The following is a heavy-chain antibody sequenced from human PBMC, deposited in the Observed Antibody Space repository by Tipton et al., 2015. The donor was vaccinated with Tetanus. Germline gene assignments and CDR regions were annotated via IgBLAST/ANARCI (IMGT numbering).Heavy chain of an antibody. CDR1: GYSITDYY. CDR3: VKEVAATGWFDY. D-gene: IGHD1-1*01. J-gene: IGHJ4*02. V-gene: IGHV1-2*02. Sequence: QLVQSGAEVKKAGASVRVSCKGSGYSITDYYLHWVRQAPGEGLEWIGWISPKFGRTKYSHNFQARLTMTSDTSINTAYMELSSLASDDTARYFGVKEVAATGWFDYWGQGALVTVSS. CDR2: ISPKFGRT.